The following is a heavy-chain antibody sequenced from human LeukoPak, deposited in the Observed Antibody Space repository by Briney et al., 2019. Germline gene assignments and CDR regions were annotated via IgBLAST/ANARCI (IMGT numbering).Heavy chain of an antibody. V-gene: IGHV1-18*01. J-gene: IGHJ6*02. Sequence: ASVKVSCKASGYTFTSYGISWVRQAPGQGLEWMGWISAYNGNTNYAQKLQGRVTMTTDTSTSTAYMELRSLRSDDTAVYYCASYVREQPYYYYGMDVWGQGTTVTVSS. D-gene: IGHD3-16*01. CDR1: GYTFTSYG. CDR3: ASYVREQPYYYYGMDV. CDR2: ISAYNGNT.